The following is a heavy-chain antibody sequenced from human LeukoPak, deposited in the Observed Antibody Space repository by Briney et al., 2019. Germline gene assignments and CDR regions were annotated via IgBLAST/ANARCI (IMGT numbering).Heavy chain of an antibody. D-gene: IGHD6-19*01. CDR3: AITYRSGWYYFDN. Sequence: GESLQISCKGSGYSFSSYWIAWVRQMPGKGLEWMGIIYPGDSDTRYSPSFQGQVTISADKSIRTAYLQWSSLKASDTAMYYCAITYRSGWYYFDNWGQGTLVTVSS. CDR2: IYPGDSDT. CDR1: GYSFSSYW. J-gene: IGHJ4*02. V-gene: IGHV5-51*01.